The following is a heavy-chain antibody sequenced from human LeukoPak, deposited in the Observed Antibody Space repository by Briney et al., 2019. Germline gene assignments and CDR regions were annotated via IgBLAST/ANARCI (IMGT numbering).Heavy chain of an antibody. V-gene: IGHV1-18*01. CDR2: ISAYNGNT. CDR1: GYTFTSYG. J-gene: IGHJ4*02. Sequence: GASVKVSCKASGYTFTSYGISWVRQAPGQGLEWMGWISAYNGNTNYAQKLQGRVTMTTDTSTSTAYMELRSLRSDDTAVYYCARDSESYYYDSSGYTNWGQGTLVTVSS. CDR3: ARDSESYYYDSSGYTN. D-gene: IGHD3-22*01.